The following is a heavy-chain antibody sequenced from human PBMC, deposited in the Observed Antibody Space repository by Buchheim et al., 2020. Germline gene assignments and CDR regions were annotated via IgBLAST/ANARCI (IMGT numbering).Heavy chain of an antibody. CDR2: IWYDGSNK. CDR1: GFRFSSYG. D-gene: IGHD1-14*01. CDR3: ARDRSWPAGHFDL. J-gene: IGHJ4*02. V-gene: IGHV3-33*01. Sequence: QVQLAESGGGAVQPGGSLRLSCAASGFRFSSYGMHWVRQAPGKGLEWLGVIWYDGSNKFHADSVKGRYIIPRDNSKNMWYLQMSSLRAEDTAVYYCARDRSWPAGHFDLWGQGAL.